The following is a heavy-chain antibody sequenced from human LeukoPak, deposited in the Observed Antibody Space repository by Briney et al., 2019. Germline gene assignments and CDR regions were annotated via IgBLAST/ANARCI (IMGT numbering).Heavy chain of an antibody. CDR3: ARERAVAGSRYFFDY. CDR2: IWYDGSNK. V-gene: IGHV3-33*01. D-gene: IGHD6-13*01. CDR1: GFIFRNYG. Sequence: GRSLRLSCAASGFIFRNYGMHWVRQAPGKGLEWVAVIWYDGSNKYYADSVKGRFTISRDNSKNTLYLQMNSLRAEDTAVYYCARERAVAGSRYFFDYWGQGTLVTASS. J-gene: IGHJ4*02.